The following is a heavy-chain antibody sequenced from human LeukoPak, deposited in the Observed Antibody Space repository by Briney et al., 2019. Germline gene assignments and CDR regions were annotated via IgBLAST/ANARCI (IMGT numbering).Heavy chain of an antibody. CDR3: AKDIPRWLQLQSFEVDY. CDR2: TSSDLNVK. V-gene: IGHV3-30*18. Sequence: PGGSLRLSCAASGFTFRNYVIHWVRQAPGKGLEWVAVTSSDLNVKLYADSVKGRFTISRDNSRSTLYLQMNSLRAEDTAVYYCAKDIPRWLQLQSFEVDYWGQGTLVTVSS. D-gene: IGHD5-24*01. CDR1: GFTFRNYV. J-gene: IGHJ4*02.